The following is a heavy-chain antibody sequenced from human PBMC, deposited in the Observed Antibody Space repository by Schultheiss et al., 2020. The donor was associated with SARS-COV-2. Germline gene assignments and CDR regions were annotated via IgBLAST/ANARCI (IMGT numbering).Heavy chain of an antibody. CDR1: GGSFSGYY. J-gene: IGHJ4*02. CDR3: ARASTVTSFEY. Sequence: SETLSLTCAVYGGSFSGYYWSWIRQPPGKGLEWIGYIYYSGSTYYNPSLKSRVTISVDTSKNQFSLKLSSVTAADTAVYYCARASTVTSFEYWGQGTLVTVSS. D-gene: IGHD4-17*01. CDR2: IYYSGST. V-gene: IGHV4-59*12.